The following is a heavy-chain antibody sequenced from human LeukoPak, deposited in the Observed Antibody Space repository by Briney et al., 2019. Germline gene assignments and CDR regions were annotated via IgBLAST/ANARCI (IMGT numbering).Heavy chain of an antibody. Sequence: PGGSPRLSCAASGLTFSDYYMSWIRQAPGKGLEWVSYISSSGSTIYYADSVKGRFTISRDNAKNSLYLQMNSLRAEDTAVYYCARTYYDFWSGYYWSFDYWGQGTLVTVSS. D-gene: IGHD3-3*01. CDR2: ISSSGSTI. CDR1: GLTFSDYY. J-gene: IGHJ4*02. CDR3: ARTYYDFWSGYYWSFDY. V-gene: IGHV3-11*01.